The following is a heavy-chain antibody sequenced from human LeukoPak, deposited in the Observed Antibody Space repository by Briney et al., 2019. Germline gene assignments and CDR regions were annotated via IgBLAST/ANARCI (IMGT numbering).Heavy chain of an antibody. J-gene: IGHJ4*02. CDR1: GFTFDDYG. CDR2: INWNGGST. Sequence: PGGSLRLSCAASGFTFDDYGMSWVRQAPGKGLEWVSGINWNGGSTGYADSVKGRFTISRDNAKNSLYLQMNSLRAEDTALCYCARLGYDSSGLGPYFDYWGQGTLVTVSS. CDR3: ARLGYDSSGLGPYFDY. D-gene: IGHD3-22*01. V-gene: IGHV3-20*04.